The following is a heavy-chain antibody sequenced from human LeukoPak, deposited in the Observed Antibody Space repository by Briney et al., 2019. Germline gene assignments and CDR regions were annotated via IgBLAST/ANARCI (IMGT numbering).Heavy chain of an antibody. CDR3: AGHHPRNTVDF. V-gene: IGHV4-59*08. D-gene: IGHD2/OR15-2a*01. J-gene: IGHJ4*02. CDR2: ISYSGFT. CDR1: GGSISSYQ. Sequence: PSETLSLTCTVSGGSISSYQWSWIRQPPGKGLEWIGYISYSGFTNYNPSLKSRVTISLDTSKNQFSLKLTSVTAADTAVYYCAGHHPRNTVDFWGQGTLVTISS.